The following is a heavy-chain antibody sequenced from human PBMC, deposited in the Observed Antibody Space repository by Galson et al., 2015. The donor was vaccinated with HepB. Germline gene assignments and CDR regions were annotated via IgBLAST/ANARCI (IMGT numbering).Heavy chain of an antibody. D-gene: IGHD3-9*01. CDR1: GYTFTNYY. CDR3: ARVGIVTGYYLSFDY. V-gene: IGHV1-46*01. Sequence: SVKVSCKASGYTFTNYYMHWVRQAPGQGLEWMGLINPRGGSTSYAQKFQGRVTMTRDTSTSTVYMELSSLRSEDTAVYYCARVGIVTGYYLSFDYWGQGSLVAVSS. CDR2: INPRGGST. J-gene: IGHJ4*02.